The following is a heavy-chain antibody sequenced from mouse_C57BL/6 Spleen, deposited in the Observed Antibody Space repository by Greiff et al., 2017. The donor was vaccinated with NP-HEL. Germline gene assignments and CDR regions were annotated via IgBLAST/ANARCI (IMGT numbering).Heavy chain of an antibody. Sequence: QVQLKQSGAELVRPGASVTLSCKASGYTFTDYEMHWVKQTPVHGLEWIGAIDPETGGTAYNQKFKGKAILTADKSSSTAYMELRSLTSEDSAVYYCTRRRHNDGEPAWFAYWGQGTLVTVSA. CDR2: IDPETGGT. CDR1: GYTFTDYE. V-gene: IGHV1-15*01. CDR3: TRRRHNDGEPAWFAY. D-gene: IGHD2-3*01. J-gene: IGHJ3*01.